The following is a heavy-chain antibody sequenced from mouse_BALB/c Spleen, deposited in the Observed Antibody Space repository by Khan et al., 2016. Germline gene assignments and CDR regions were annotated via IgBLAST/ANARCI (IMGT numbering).Heavy chain of an antibody. CDR3: ARSGGSSGVFAY. CDR1: GYTFTSYV. Sequence: VQLQQSGPELVKPGASVKMSCKASGYTFTSYVMHWVKQKPGQGLEWIGYINPYNDGTKYNENFKGKATMTSDKYSSNAYLELRSLTSEDSAVDYCARSGGSSGVFAYWGQGTLVSVSA. J-gene: IGHJ3*01. D-gene: IGHD3-1*01. V-gene: IGHV1S136*01. CDR2: INPYNDGT.